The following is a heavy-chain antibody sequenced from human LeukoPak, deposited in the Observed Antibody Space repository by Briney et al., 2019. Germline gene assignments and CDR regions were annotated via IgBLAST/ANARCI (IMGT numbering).Heavy chain of an antibody. Sequence: GGSLRLSCAASGFTFSNSWMSWVRQAPGKGLECVSSISGSGTSTYYADSVKGRFTTSRDNSKNTLYLQMNSLRAEDTAIYYCANEYSKGDVWGQGTTVTVSS. CDR1: GFTFSNSW. V-gene: IGHV3-23*01. J-gene: IGHJ3*01. CDR3: ANEYSKGDV. CDR2: ISGSGTST. D-gene: IGHD4-11*01.